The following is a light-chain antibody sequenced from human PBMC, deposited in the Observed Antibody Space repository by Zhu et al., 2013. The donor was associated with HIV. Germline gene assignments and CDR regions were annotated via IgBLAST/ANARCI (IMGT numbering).Light chain of an antibody. J-gene: IGLJ2*01. CDR3: AAWDDSLSGVV. V-gene: IGLV2-8*01. CDR2: EVS. Sequence: QSALTQPPSASGSPGQSVTISCTGTSSDVGSYNLVSWYQQHPGKAPKLMIYEVSKRPSGVPDRFSGSKSGTSASLAISGLRSEDEADYYCAAWDDSLSGVVFGGGTKLTVL. CDR1: SSDVGSYNL.